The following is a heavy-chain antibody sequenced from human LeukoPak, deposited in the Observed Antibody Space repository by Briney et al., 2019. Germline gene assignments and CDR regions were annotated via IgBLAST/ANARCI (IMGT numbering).Heavy chain of an antibody. Sequence: PGGSLRLSCAASGFTFSSYAMSWIRQPPGKGLEWIGEINHSGSTNYNPSLKSRVTISVDTSKNQFSLKLSSVTAADTAVYYCARGAVLLWFGEKSWGQGTLVTVSS. CDR3: ARGAVLLWFGEKS. J-gene: IGHJ4*02. V-gene: IGHV4-34*01. CDR2: INHSGST. D-gene: IGHD3-10*01. CDR1: GFTFSSYA.